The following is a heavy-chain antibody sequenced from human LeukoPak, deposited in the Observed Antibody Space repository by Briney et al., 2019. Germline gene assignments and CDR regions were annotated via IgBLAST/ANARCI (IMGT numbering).Heavy chain of an antibody. V-gene: IGHV4-59*01. J-gene: IGHJ5*02. D-gene: IGHD3-10*01. CDR2: IYSSGNN. CDR3: ARDSRVSGTYSWFDP. CDR1: GGSISGYF. Sequence: SETLSLTCTVSGGSISGYFWSWIRQSPGKGLEWIGHIYSSGNNNYNPSLQSRVIMSVDTSKNQFSLNLTSVAAADTAVYYCARDSRVSGTYSWFDPWGQGSLVTVSS.